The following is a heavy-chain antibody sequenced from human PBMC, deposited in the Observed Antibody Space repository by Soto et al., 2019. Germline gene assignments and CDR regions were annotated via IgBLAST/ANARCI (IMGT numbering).Heavy chain of an antibody. CDR3: ATDRFSLAFLAADAFDI. J-gene: IGHJ3*02. Sequence: ASVKVSCKVSGYTLTELSMHWVRQAPGKGLEWMGGFDPEDGETIYAQKFQGRVTMTEDTSTDTAYMELSSLRSEDTAVYYCATDRFSLAFLAADAFDIWGQGTMVTVSS. V-gene: IGHV1-24*01. D-gene: IGHD3-3*01. CDR1: GYTLTELS. CDR2: FDPEDGET.